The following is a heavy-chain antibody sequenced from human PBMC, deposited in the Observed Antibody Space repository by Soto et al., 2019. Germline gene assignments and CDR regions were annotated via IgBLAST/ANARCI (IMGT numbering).Heavy chain of an antibody. CDR1: GGAISSSGYY. CDR2: IYHSGST. D-gene: IGHD3-3*01. Sequence: LETLSLTCTVSGGAISSSGYYWGWLRQPPGKGLEWSGSIYHSGSTYYNPSLKSRVTITVATSKNQFSLQLRSVTAAPPAVYSSARPLTLFGANDAFALWGQGPMVTVSS. CDR3: ARPLTLFGANDAFAL. V-gene: IGHV4-39*01. J-gene: IGHJ3*01.